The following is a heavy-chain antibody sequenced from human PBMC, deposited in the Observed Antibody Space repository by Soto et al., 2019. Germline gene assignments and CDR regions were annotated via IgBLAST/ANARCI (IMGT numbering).Heavy chain of an antibody. V-gene: IGHV3-15*07. CDR1: GFPFNNAW. Sequence: TGGSLRLSCAASGFPFNNAWINWVRQVPGKGLERVGRVKSKADGGSGDYAAPVKGRFVVSRDDSKDIVYLQMNSLKIEDTGVYYCTTDSRTTLPEIRFDYWGHGTQVTVSS. CDR2: VKSKADGGSG. J-gene: IGHJ4*01. CDR3: TTDSRTTLPEIRFDY. D-gene: IGHD1-26*01.